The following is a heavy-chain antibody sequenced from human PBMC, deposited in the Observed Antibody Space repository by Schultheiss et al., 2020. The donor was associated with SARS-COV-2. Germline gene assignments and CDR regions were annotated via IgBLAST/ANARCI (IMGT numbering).Heavy chain of an antibody. CDR2: INPNSGDT. CDR3: ARDQAYSSGWYRAGYYFDY. D-gene: IGHD6-19*01. V-gene: IGHV1-2*02. J-gene: IGHJ4*02. CDR1: GGTFSSYA. Sequence: ASVKVSCKASGGTFSSYAISWVRQAPGQGLEWMGRINPNSGDTDYAQEFQGRVTMSRDTSISTVYVELSRLGSDDTAMYYCARDQAYSSGWYRAGYYFDYWGQGTLVTVSS.